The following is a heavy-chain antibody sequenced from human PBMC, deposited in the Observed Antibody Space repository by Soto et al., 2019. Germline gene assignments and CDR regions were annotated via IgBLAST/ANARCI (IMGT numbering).Heavy chain of an antibody. CDR1: GFTFGCSA. V-gene: IGHV3-73*01. D-gene: IGHD6-19*01. CDR3: TRQTDAVQWLVVPTDYNFDY. J-gene: IGHJ4*02. CDR2: IRSKTNSYAT. Sequence: EGSLRLSCAASGFTFGCSAMHWVRQASGKGLEWVGHIRSKTNSYATAYAESVKGRFTISRDDSMNTAYLQMNSLKTEDTAVYFCTRQTDAVQWLVVPTDYNFDYWGQGTLVTVSS.